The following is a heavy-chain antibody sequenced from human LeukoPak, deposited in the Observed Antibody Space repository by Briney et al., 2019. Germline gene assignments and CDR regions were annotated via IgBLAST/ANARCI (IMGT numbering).Heavy chain of an antibody. V-gene: IGHV3-23*01. CDR2: IIGSGSST. CDR3: ASGVDYYDSRAFDI. Sequence: GGSLRLSCAASGFTFSSYGMSWVRQAPGKGLQWVSVIIGSGSSTYYADSVKGRFTISRDNSKNTLYLQMNSLRAEDTAVYYCASGVDYYDSRAFDIWGQGTMVTVSS. D-gene: IGHD3-22*01. CDR1: GFTFSSYG. J-gene: IGHJ3*02.